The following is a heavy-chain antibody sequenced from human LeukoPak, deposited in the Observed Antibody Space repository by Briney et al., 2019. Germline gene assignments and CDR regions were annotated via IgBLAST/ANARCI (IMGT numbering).Heavy chain of an antibody. CDR3: ARGGTMSTVPL. V-gene: IGHV4-59*08. D-gene: IGHD4-17*01. CDR2: IYYSGSSGST. J-gene: IGHJ4*02. CDR1: GVSISSYY. Sequence: SETLSLTCTVSGVSISSYYWSWIRQPPGKGLEWVGYIYYSGSSGSTNYNPSLKSRVTISVDTSKNQFSLKLSSVTAADTAVYYCARGGTMSTVPLWGQGTLVTVSS.